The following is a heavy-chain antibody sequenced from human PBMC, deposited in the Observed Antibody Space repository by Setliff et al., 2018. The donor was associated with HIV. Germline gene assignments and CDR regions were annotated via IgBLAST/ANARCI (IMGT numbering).Heavy chain of an antibody. V-gene: IGHV4-39*01. CDR1: GGSITSTTYQ. CDR3: ARHKTHPFDS. CDR2: IYDSGST. J-gene: IGHJ4*02. Sequence: SETLSLTCTVSGGSITSTTYQWAWIRQPPGKGLEWIANIYDSGSTYYNPSLKSRVTISVDTSKNQFSLKLISVTAADTAVYYCARHKTHPFDSWGQGALVTVSS.